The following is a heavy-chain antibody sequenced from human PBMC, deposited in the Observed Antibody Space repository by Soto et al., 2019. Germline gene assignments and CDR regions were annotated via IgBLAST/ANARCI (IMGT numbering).Heavy chain of an antibody. CDR3: ARLKRAFFITTYNWFDP. V-gene: IGHV4-39*01. D-gene: IGHD3-22*01. CDR2: IYYSGTT. Sequence: XGTLSLSCTVSGDSISSSSYYWGWIRQPPGKGLEWIGDIYYSGTTHYNPSLKSRVTISIDTSKNQFSLHLRSVTAADTAVYYCARLKRAFFITTYNWFDPWGQGTPVTVSS. J-gene: IGHJ5*02. CDR1: GDSISSSSYY.